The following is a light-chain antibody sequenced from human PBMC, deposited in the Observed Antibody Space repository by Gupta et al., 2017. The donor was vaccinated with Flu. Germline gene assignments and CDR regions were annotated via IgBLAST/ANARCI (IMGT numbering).Light chain of an antibody. V-gene: IGLV2-14*01. CDR2: EVS. Sequence: IHISCSGTSIDVGGYKYGSWYQQHPGKAPKLMIYEVSNRPSGVSNRFSGSKSGNTASLTISGLQAEDEADYYCSSYTTGSTRVVFGGGTKLTVL. CDR3: SSYTTGSTRVV. CDR1: SIDVGGYKY. J-gene: IGLJ2*01.